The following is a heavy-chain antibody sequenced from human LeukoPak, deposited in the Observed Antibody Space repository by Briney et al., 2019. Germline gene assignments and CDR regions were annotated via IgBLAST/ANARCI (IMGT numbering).Heavy chain of an antibody. D-gene: IGHD7-27*01. CDR2: ISSNGGNT. J-gene: IGHJ4*02. Sequence: GGSLRLSCSASGFTFSSYATHWVRQAPGKGLEYVSGISSNGGNTYNANSLKGRITISRDNSKNTVDLQMSRLRTEDTAVYYCVKRTGLYFDYWGQGTLVTVSS. CDR3: VKRTGLYFDY. CDR1: GFTFSSYA. V-gene: IGHV3-64D*09.